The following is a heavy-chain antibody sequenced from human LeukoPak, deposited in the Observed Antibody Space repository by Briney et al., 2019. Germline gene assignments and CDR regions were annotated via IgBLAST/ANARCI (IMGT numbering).Heavy chain of an antibody. CDR1: GFTVSSNY. J-gene: IGHJ3*02. V-gene: IGHV3-53*01. CDR3: GSIVVVTAINDAFDI. CDR2: IYSGGST. D-gene: IGHD2-21*02. Sequence: GGSLRLSCAASGFTVSSNYMSWVRQAPGKGLEWVSVIYSGGSTYYADSVKGRFTISRDNSKNTLYLQMNSLRAEDTAVYYCGSIVVVTAINDAFDIWGQGTMVTVSS.